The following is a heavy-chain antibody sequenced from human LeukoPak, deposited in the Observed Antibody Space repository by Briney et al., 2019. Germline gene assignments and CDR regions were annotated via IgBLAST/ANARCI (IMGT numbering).Heavy chain of an antibody. CDR1: GFILSRNG. V-gene: IGHV3-30*02. J-gene: IGHJ4*02. D-gene: IGHD3-10*01. CDR3: ARYLYGSGTYHIDY. CDR2: IRYDGTNN. Sequence: GGSLTLSCAASGFILSRNGMHWVRQAPGKGLEWVAFIRYDGTNNYYADSVKGRFTISRDNSKNTLCLQMNSLRGEDTAVYYCARYLYGSGTYHIDYWGQGTLVTVSS.